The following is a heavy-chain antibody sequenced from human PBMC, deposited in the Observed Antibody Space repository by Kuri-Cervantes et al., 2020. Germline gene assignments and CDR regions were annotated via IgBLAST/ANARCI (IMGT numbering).Heavy chain of an antibody. CDR2: IYSSGKI. CDR1: GGPITNYY. D-gene: IGHD5-12*01. CDR3: ARRFSGYDSRFDP. J-gene: IGHJ5*02. Sequence: SETLSLTCTVSGGPITNYYWSWVRQSAGKGLEWLGRIYSSGKIDHNPSLKSRVTISVDTSNNQFSLKLSSVTAADTAVYYCARRFSGYDSRFDPWGQGTLVTVSS. V-gene: IGHV4-4*07.